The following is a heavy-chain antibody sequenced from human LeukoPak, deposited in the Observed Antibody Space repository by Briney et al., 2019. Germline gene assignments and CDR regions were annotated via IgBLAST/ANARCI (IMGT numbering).Heavy chain of an antibody. CDR1: GGSFSGYY. Sequence: SETLSLTCAVYGGSFSGYYWSWIRQPPGKGLEWIGEINHSGSTNYNPSLKSRVTISVDTSKNQFSLKLSSVTAADTAVYYCARSRPVPSSWYRNWFDPWGQGTLVTVSS. D-gene: IGHD6-13*01. V-gene: IGHV4-34*01. CDR2: INHSGST. CDR3: ARSRPVPSSWYRNWFDP. J-gene: IGHJ5*02.